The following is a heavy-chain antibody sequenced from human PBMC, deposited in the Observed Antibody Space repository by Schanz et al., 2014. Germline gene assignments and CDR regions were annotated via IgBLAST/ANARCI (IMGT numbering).Heavy chain of an antibody. V-gene: IGHV1-2*06. CDR3: ARGSAPSAGRAFDI. D-gene: IGHD6-13*01. CDR1: GYIFSSYA. CDR2: INPTVGGT. Sequence: QLVQSGSEFRKPGASVKVSCKASGYIFSSYAIHWVRQAPGQGLEWMGRINPTVGGTIYAQNFQVRVTMTSDTSINTAYMELSRLTSDDTAVYYCARGSAPSAGRAFDIWGQGTMVTVSS. J-gene: IGHJ3*02.